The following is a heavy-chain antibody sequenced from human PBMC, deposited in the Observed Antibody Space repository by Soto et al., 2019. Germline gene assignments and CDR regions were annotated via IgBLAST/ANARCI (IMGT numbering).Heavy chain of an antibody. J-gene: IGHJ4*02. CDR3: AREGGYEGQYTFDS. CDR1: GGSISSGSYY. Sequence: SETLSLTCTVSGGSISSGSYYWSWIRQLPGKGLECIGYIYSSGTTYYNPSLKSRVTISVDTSKNQFSLKLSSVTAADTAMYYCAREGGYEGQYTFDSWGQGTMGTVSS. CDR2: IYSSGTT. V-gene: IGHV4-31*03. D-gene: IGHD5-12*01.